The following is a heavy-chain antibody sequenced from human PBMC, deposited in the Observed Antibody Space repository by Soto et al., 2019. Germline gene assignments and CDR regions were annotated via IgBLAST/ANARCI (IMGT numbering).Heavy chain of an antibody. V-gene: IGHV4-59*11. CDR3: AGDTYGLDY. J-gene: IGHJ4*02. Sequence: QVRLQESGPGLVKPSETLSLTCTVSGGSISNHYWNWIRQPPGRGLEWIGNILYSGSTNYNPSLKSRVTISVDTSRNQFSLKLSSVTAADTAVYYCAGDTYGLDYWGQGTLVSVSS. CDR1: GGSISNHY. CDR2: ILYSGST. D-gene: IGHD3-10*01.